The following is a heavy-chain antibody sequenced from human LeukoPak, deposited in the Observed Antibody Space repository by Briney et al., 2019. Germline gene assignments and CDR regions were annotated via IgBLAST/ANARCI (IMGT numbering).Heavy chain of an antibody. Sequence: GGSLRLSCAASGFTFSSYAMSWVRQAPGKGLEWVSALSGSGGSTYYADSVKGRSTISRDNSKNTLYLQMNSLRAEDTAVYYCAKFRGFCSGGSCYYFDSWGQGTLVTVSS. CDR3: AKFRGFCSGGSCYYFDS. D-gene: IGHD2-15*01. J-gene: IGHJ4*02. CDR1: GFTFSSYA. CDR2: LSGSGGST. V-gene: IGHV3-23*01.